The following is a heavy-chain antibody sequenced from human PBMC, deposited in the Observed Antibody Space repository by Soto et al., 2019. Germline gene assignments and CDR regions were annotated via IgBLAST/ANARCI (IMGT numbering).Heavy chain of an antibody. CDR2: IWYDGSNK. CDR1: GFTFSSYG. Sequence: QVQLVESGGGVVQPGRSLRLSCAASGFTFSSYGMHWVRQAPGKGLEWVAAIWYDGSNKYYADSVKGRFTISRDNSKNTLYLQMNSLRAEDTAVYYCARVRRSSSWEPDAFDIWGQGTMVTVSS. D-gene: IGHD6-13*01. V-gene: IGHV3-33*01. CDR3: ARVRRSSSWEPDAFDI. J-gene: IGHJ3*02.